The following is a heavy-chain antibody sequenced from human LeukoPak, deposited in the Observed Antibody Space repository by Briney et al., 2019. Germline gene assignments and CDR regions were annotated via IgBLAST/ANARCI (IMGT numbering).Heavy chain of an antibody. J-gene: IGHJ4*02. Sequence: GRSLRLSCAASGFTFSSYAIHWVRQAPGKGLEWVAVISTDGNNEYYANSVKGRFTISRDNSKNTVYLQMTSLRTEDTAVYYCAKDQIGWAPGYVSGPLDQWGQGTLVTVSS. CDR1: GFTFSSYA. D-gene: IGHD6-19*01. V-gene: IGHV3-30*04. CDR3: AKDQIGWAPGYVSGPLDQ. CDR2: ISTDGNNE.